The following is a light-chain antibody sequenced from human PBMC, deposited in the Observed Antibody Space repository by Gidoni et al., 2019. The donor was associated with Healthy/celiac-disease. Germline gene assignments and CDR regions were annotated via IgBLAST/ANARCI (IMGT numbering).Light chain of an antibody. J-gene: IGKJ5*01. V-gene: IGKV3-20*01. CDR2: GAS. Sequence: ESVLTQSPGTLSLSPGERDTLSCRASQSVSSSHLAWYQQKPGQAPRLLIYGASSRATGIPDRFSGSGSGTDFTLTISRLEPEDFAVYYCQQYGSSPATFGQGTRLEIK. CDR1: QSVSSSH. CDR3: QQYGSSPAT.